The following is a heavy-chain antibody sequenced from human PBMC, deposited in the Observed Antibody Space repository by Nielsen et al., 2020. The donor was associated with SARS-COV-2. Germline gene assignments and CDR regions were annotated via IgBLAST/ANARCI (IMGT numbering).Heavy chain of an antibody. D-gene: IGHD2-8*01. CDR3: AREGPLAGMLIDY. CDR2: IYYSGST. J-gene: IGHJ4*02. Sequence: SETLSLTCTVSGGSISSGDYYWSWIRQPPGKGLEWIGYIYYSGSTYYNPSLKSRVTISVDTSKNQFSLKLSSVTAADTAVYYCAREGPLAGMLIDYWGQGTLVTVSS. V-gene: IGHV4-30-4*01. CDR1: GGSISSGDYY.